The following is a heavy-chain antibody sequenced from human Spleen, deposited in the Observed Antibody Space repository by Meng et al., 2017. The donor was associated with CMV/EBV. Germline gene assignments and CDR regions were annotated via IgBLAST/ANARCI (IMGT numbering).Heavy chain of an antibody. CDR1: GSSISSGYY. J-gene: IGHJ4*02. CDR3: ARVGSTIFGVVIILPDY. CDR2: IYHSVST. D-gene: IGHD3-3*01. Sequence: GPLRLSCTVSGSSISSGYYWGWIRQPPGKGLEWIGSIYHSVSTYYNPSLKSRVTISVDTSKNQFSLKLSSVTAADTAVYYCARVGSTIFGVVIILPDYWGQGTLVTVSS. V-gene: IGHV4-38-2*02.